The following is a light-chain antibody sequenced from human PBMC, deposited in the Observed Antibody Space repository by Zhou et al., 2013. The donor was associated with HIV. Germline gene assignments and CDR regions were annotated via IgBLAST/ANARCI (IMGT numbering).Light chain of an antibody. Sequence: EVLMTQSPVTLSVSPGGRATLSCRASQSVDTYLAWYQQKPGQAPRLLIYGASIRATGVPDRFSGSGSGTDFTLTIGSLQSEDFAVYYCQEYNNWPLFGPGTKVEI. V-gene: IGKV3-15*01. CDR1: QSVDTY. CDR2: GAS. CDR3: QEYNNWPL. J-gene: IGKJ1*01.